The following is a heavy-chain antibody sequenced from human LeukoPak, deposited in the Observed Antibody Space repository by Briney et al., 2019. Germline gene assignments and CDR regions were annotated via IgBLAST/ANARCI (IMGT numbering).Heavy chain of an antibody. V-gene: IGHV4-34*01. J-gene: IGHJ4*02. CDR3: ARVGSSGWDPLAY. CDR2: INHGGST. CDR1: GGSFSGYY. Sequence: SETLSLTCAVYGGSFSGYYWSWIRQPPGKGLEWIGEINHGGSTNYNPSLKSRVTMSVDTSKNQFSLKLSSVTAADTAVYYCARVGSSGWDPLAYWGQGTLVTVSS. D-gene: IGHD6-19*01.